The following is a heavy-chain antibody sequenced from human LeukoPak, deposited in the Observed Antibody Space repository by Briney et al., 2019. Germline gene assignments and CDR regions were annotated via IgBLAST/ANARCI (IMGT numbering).Heavy chain of an antibody. CDR2: IYSSGST. D-gene: IGHD6-13*01. CDR3: ARRSSSWSFDY. Sequence: SETLSLTCTVSSDSIGNSYWSWIRQPPGKGLEWIRHIYSSGSTNYNPSLESRVTISVDTSKNQFSLKLSSVTAADTAAYYCARRSSSWSFDYWGQGTLVTVSS. V-gene: IGHV4-59*08. J-gene: IGHJ4*02. CDR1: SDSIGNSY.